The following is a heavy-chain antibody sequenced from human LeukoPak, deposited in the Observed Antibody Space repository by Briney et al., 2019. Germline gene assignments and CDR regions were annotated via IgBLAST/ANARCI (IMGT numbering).Heavy chain of an antibody. Sequence: GGSLRLSCAASGFTFSSHSMNWVRQAPGKGLEWISYISSGSSLIYYADSVKGRFTISRDNVKNSLYLQMNSLRAEDTAVYYCARLPLYSKAGPPLDYWGQGTLVTVSS. CDR3: ARLPLYSKAGPPLDY. D-gene: IGHD4-11*01. CDR1: GFTFSSHS. V-gene: IGHV3-48*01. CDR2: ISSGSSLI. J-gene: IGHJ4*02.